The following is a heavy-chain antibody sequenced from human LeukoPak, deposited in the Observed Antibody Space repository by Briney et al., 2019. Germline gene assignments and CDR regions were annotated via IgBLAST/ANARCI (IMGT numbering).Heavy chain of an antibody. CDR1: GYSISSGYY. D-gene: IGHD5-18*01. Sequence: PSETLSLTCAVSGYSISSGYYWGWIRQPPGKGLEWIGSIYHSGSTYYNPSLKSRVTISVDTSKNQFSLKLSSVTAADTAVYYCARGPAAHTAMVTYFDYWGQGTLVTVSS. CDR3: ARGPAAHTAMVTYFDY. J-gene: IGHJ4*02. V-gene: IGHV4-38-2*01. CDR2: IYHSGST.